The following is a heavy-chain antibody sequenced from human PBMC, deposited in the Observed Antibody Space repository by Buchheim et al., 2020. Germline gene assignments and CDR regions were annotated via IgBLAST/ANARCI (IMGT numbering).Heavy chain of an antibody. CDR3: AKLSTD. J-gene: IGHJ4*02. D-gene: IGHD1-14*01. CDR2: INPENGDP. CDR1: GYTFTASY. V-gene: IGHV1-2*02. Sequence: QVQLVQSGAEVKKPGASVKVSCETSGYTFTASYIHWVRQAPEKGLETVGWINPENGDPKYARKFQGRVTVTSDTSIRTVYMELRALTRDDTAVYYCAKLSTDWGQGTL.